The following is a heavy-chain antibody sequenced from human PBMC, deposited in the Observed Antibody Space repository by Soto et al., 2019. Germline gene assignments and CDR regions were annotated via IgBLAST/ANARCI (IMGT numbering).Heavy chain of an antibody. CDR1: GGSISSGGYS. Sequence: LSLTCAVSGGSISSGGYSWSWIRQPPGKGLEWIGYIYHSGSTYYNPSLKSRVTISVDRSKNQFSLKLSSVTAADTAVYYCARALIVGALFDYWGQGTLVTVSS. J-gene: IGHJ4*02. D-gene: IGHD1-26*01. CDR3: ARALIVGALFDY. CDR2: IYHSGST. V-gene: IGHV4-30-2*01.